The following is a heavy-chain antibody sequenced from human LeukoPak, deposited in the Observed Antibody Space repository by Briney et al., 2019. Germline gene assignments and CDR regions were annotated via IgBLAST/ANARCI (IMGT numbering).Heavy chain of an antibody. Sequence: GGSLRLSCAASGFTFSSYAMSWVRQAPGKGLEWVSAISGSGGSTYYADSVKGRFTISRDNSKNTLYVQMNSLRAEDTAVYYCAKAGGGSYLFDYWGQGTLVTVSS. J-gene: IGHJ4*02. D-gene: IGHD1-26*01. CDR3: AKAGGGSYLFDY. CDR2: ISGSGGST. V-gene: IGHV3-23*01. CDR1: GFTFSSYA.